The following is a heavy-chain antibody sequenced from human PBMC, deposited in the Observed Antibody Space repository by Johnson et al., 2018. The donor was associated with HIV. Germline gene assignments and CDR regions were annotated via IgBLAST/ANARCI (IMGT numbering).Heavy chain of an antibody. Sequence: SCAASGFTFDDYGMSWVRQAPGKGLEWVAFIRYDGSNKYYTDSVKGRFTISRDNSNNTLYLQMNSLRAEDTVVYYCARGRDGSSGWEGGAFDIWGQGTIVTVSS. CDR3: ARGRDGSSGWEGGAFDI. CDR1: GFTFDDYG. CDR2: IRYDGSNK. V-gene: IGHV3-30*02. J-gene: IGHJ3*02. D-gene: IGHD6-19*01.